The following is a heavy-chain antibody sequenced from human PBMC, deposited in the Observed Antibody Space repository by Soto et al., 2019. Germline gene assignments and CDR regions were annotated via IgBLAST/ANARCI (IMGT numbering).Heavy chain of an antibody. CDR1: GYTFTSHD. Sequence: QVQLVQSGAEVKKPGASVKVSCKASGYTFTSHDISWVRQATGHGLEWMGWMNPNSGNTGYAQKFQGRVTMTRNTSISTAYMELSSLRSEDTAVYYCARLSYYDSSGYPWGQGTLVTVSS. J-gene: IGHJ5*02. V-gene: IGHV1-8*01. CDR2: MNPNSGNT. CDR3: ARLSYYDSSGYP. D-gene: IGHD3-22*01.